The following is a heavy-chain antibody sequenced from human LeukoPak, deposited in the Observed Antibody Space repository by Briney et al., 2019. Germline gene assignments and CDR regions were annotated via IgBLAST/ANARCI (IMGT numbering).Heavy chain of an antibody. V-gene: IGHV4-34*01. CDR1: GGSFSGYY. D-gene: IGHD1-7*01. Sequence: PSETLSLTCAVYGGSFSGYYWSWIRQPPGKGLEWIGEINHSGSTDYNPSLKSRVTISVDTSKNQFSLKLSSVTAADTAVYYCARDNWNYGSSMDVWGQGTTVTVSS. CDR3: ARDNWNYGSSMDV. J-gene: IGHJ6*02. CDR2: INHSGST.